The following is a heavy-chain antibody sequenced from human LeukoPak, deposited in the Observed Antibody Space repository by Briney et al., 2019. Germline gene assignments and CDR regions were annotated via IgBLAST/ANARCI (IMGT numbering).Heavy chain of an antibody. CDR2: ISSSGSTM. CDR3: AKGLERESRLDS. D-gene: IGHD3-10*01. Sequence: GGSLRLSCAASGFIFSDYYMSWIRQAPGKGLEWVSYISSSGSTMYYTDSVKGRFTISRDNAKDSLYLQMNSLRAEDTALYYCAKGLERESRLDSWGQGTLVTVSS. J-gene: IGHJ4*02. V-gene: IGHV3-11*01. CDR1: GFIFSDYY.